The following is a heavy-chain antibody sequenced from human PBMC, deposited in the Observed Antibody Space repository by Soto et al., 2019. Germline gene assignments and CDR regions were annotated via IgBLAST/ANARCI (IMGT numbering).Heavy chain of an antibody. Sequence: QLQLQESGPGLVKPSETLSLTCTVSGDSISSSSSYWAWIRQPPGKGLEWMGSIYYSGSTHYNSSLKSRVTISVDTSKSQFALRLTSVTAADTAVYYCARNTSIFFDFWGQGTLVTVSS. CDR3: ARNTSIFFDF. CDR2: IYYSGST. CDR1: GDSISSSSSY. J-gene: IGHJ4*02. V-gene: IGHV4-39*01.